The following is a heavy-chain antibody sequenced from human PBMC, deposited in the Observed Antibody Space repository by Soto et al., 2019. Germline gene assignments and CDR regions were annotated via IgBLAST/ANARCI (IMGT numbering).Heavy chain of an antibody. CDR2: MNPNSGNT. V-gene: IGHV1-8*01. Sequence: QVQLVQSGAEVKKPGASVKVSCKASGYTFTSYDINWVRQATGQGLEWMGWMNPNSGNTGYAQKCQGRVTMTRNTSISTAYMELSSLRSEDTAVYYCAGRGYYYYGMDVWGQGTTVTVSS. J-gene: IGHJ6*02. CDR1: GYTFTSYD. CDR3: AGRGYYYYGMDV. D-gene: IGHD1-26*01.